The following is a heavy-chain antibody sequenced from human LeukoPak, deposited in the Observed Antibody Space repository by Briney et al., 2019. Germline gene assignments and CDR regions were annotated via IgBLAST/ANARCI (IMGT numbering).Heavy chain of an antibody. Sequence: GGSLRLSCAASGFTFSDYYMSWIRQAPGKGLEWVSYISSSGSTIYYADSVKGRYTIPRDNAKNSLYLQMNSLRPEDTAVYYCARVFTSGSPFDYWGQGTLVTVSS. CDR2: ISSSGSTI. J-gene: IGHJ4*02. CDR1: GFTFSDYY. V-gene: IGHV3-11*01. CDR3: ARVFTSGSPFDY. D-gene: IGHD1-26*01.